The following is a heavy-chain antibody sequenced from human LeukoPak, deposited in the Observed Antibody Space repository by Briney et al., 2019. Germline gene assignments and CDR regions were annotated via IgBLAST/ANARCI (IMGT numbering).Heavy chain of an antibody. CDR1: GGSISSYF. J-gene: IGHJ4*02. CDR3: ARGERPGPDY. Sequence: SETLSLTCTVSGGSISSYFWSWIRQPPGKGLEWIGYIYYSGSTNYNPSLKSRVTISIDTSKNQFSLKVTSVTAADTAVYYCARGERPGPDYWGQGTLVTVSS. D-gene: IGHD2-8*02. V-gene: IGHV4-59*01. CDR2: IYYSGST.